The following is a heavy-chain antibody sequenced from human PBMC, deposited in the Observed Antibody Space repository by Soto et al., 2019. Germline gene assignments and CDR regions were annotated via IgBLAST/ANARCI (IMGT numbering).Heavy chain of an antibody. Sequence: SLRLSCAASGFTFSDYYMSWIRQAPGKGLEWVSYISSSGSTIYYADSVKGRFTISRDNAKNSLYLQMNSLRAEDTAVYYCARVSRYGSGSFPGDYWGQGTLVTVSS. V-gene: IGHV3-11*01. CDR2: ISSSGSTI. D-gene: IGHD3-10*01. CDR3: ARVSRYGSGSFPGDY. CDR1: GFTFSDYY. J-gene: IGHJ4*02.